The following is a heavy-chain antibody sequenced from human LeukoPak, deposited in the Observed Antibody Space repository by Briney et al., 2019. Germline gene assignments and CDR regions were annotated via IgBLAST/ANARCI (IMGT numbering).Heavy chain of an antibody. CDR1: GGSFSGYY. J-gene: IGHJ5*01. CDR2: INHNGKT. CDR3: ARGWGGFDS. D-gene: IGHD3-16*01. V-gene: IGHV4-34*01. Sequence: PSETLSLTCGVHGGSFSGYYWKWIRQSPGKGLEWIGHINHNGKTNYNPSLKSRVTISVDTSKNEFSLTLTSVTAADTGVYFCARGWGGFDSWGQGTLVTVSS.